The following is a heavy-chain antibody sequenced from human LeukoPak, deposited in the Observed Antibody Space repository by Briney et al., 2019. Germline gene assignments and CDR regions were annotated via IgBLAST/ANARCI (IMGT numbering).Heavy chain of an antibody. CDR1: GYTFTGYY. D-gene: IGHD6-13*01. J-gene: IGHJ4*02. Sequence: ASVKVSCKASGYTFTGYYMHWVRQAPGQGREWMGWINPNSGGTNYAQKFQGRVTMTRDTSISTAYMELSRLRSDDTAVYYCARDAPRAAAGTAVDYWGQGTLVTVSS. CDR3: ARDAPRAAAGTAVDY. CDR2: INPNSGGT. V-gene: IGHV1-2*02.